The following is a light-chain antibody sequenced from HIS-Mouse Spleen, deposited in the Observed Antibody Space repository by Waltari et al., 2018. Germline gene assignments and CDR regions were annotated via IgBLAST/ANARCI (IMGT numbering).Light chain of an antibody. CDR1: SSHVGGYHY. Sequence: QSALTQPASVSGSPGPSIPLPCTGTSSHVGGYHYVSWYQQHPGKAPKLMIYDVSNRPSGVSNRFSGSKSGNTASLTISGLQAEDEADYYCSSYTSSSTWVFGGGTKLTVL. V-gene: IGLV2-14*03. CDR3: SSYTSSSTWV. CDR2: DVS. J-gene: IGLJ3*02.